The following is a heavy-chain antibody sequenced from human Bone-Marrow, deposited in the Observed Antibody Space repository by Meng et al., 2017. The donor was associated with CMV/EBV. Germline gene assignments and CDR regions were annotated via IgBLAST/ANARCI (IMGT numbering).Heavy chain of an antibody. CDR3: ASSRGYSNYLTDY. J-gene: IGHJ4*02. CDR1: GFTFSSYS. CDR2: ISSSGSTI. V-gene: IGHV3-21*03. Sequence: GGSLRLSCAASGFTFSSYSMNWVRQAPGKGLEWVSSISSSGSTIYYADSVKGRFTISRDNAKNSLYLQMNSLRAEDTAVYYCASSRGYSNYLTDYWGQGTLVTVSS. D-gene: IGHD4-11*01.